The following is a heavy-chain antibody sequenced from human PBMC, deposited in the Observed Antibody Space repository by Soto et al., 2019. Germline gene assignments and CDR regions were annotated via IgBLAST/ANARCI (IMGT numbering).Heavy chain of an antibody. CDR2: ISPKSGGT. D-gene: IGHD3-9*01. V-gene: IGHV1-2*02. Sequence: ASVKVSCKASGYTFTGYYMHWVRQAPGQGFERMGRISPKSGGTNYAQKFEGRVTMTWDTSLKTAYMELSSLISEDTAVYYCARPPGYISDWYYFDLWGQGTLVTVSS. J-gene: IGHJ4*02. CDR3: ARPPGYISDWYYFDL. CDR1: GYTFTGYY.